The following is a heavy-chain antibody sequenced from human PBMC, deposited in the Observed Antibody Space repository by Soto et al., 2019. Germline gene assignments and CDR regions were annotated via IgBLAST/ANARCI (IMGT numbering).Heavy chain of an antibody. Sequence: SETLSLTCTVSGDPISSYYWSWIRQPPGKGLEWIGSIYYSGSSDYNPSLKSRVTISLDTSKNQFSLKLSSVTAADTAVYYCARHSWELRKTFDYWGQGTLVTVSS. D-gene: IGHD1-7*01. CDR1: GDPISSYY. CDR3: ARHSWELRKTFDY. V-gene: IGHV4-59*08. J-gene: IGHJ4*01. CDR2: IYYSGSS.